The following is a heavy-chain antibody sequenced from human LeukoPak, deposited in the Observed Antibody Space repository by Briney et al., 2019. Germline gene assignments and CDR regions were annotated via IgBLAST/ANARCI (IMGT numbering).Heavy chain of an antibody. D-gene: IGHD6-6*01. Sequence: GGSLRLSCAASGFTLSNYWMHWVRQAPGKGLQWVANIKQNGSETYYVDAVRGRFTISRDNVKNSLYLQMNSLRVEDTAMYYCVGGLIAASGNWGQGTLVTVSS. CDR2: IKQNGSET. CDR3: VGGLIAASGN. V-gene: IGHV3-7*03. CDR1: GFTLSNYW. J-gene: IGHJ4*02.